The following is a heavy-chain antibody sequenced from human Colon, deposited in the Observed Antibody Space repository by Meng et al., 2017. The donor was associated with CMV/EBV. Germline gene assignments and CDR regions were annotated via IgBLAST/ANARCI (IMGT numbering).Heavy chain of an antibody. CDR1: GYSFTDYY. Sequence: ASVKGSCKASGYSFTDYYIHWVRQAPGQGLEKMGWMNPNTGAKNYAQKFRGRVTMTRDTSINTAYIELSNLRSDDTAVYYCAREGSGYTWDYWGQGTLVTVSS. J-gene: IGHJ4*02. V-gene: IGHV1-2*02. CDR2: MNPNTGAK. CDR3: AREGSGYTWDY. D-gene: IGHD5-12*01.